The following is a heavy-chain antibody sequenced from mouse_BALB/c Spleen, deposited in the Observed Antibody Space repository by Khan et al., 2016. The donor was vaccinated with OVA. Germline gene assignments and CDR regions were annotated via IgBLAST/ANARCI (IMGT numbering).Heavy chain of an antibody. V-gene: IGHV9-3-1*01. CDR2: INTYTGEP. CDR1: GYTFTNYG. D-gene: IGHD1-1*01. J-gene: IGHJ4*01. Sequence: QIQLVQSGPELKKPGETVKISCKASGYTFTNYGMNWVKQAPGKGLKWMGWINTYTGEPTYADDFKGRFAFSLETSASTAYLQIANLKNEDTATYFCARPRYFSYVLDSWGQGTSVTVSS. CDR3: ARPRYFSYVLDS.